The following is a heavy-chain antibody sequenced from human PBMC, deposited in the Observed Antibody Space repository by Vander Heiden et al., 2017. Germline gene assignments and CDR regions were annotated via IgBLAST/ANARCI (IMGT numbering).Heavy chain of an antibody. CDR3: VGNYYDSRGYYFIDS. Sequence: QVQLQESGPGLVRPSETLSIPCAVSGGSMGNYYWTWLRQPAGKALEWLGRIYTGGSTNYNPSLKSRVTMSVATSKNQFSLKLTSVTAADTAVYYCVGNYYDSRGYYFIDSWGQGTLVTVS. D-gene: IGHD3-22*01. CDR2: IYTGGST. CDR1: GGSMGNYY. V-gene: IGHV4-4*07. J-gene: IGHJ4*02.